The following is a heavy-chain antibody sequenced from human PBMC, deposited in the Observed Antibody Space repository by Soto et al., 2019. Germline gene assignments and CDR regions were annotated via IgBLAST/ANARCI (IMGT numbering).Heavy chain of an antibody. CDR1: GFTISGMF. J-gene: IGHJ4*02. Sequence: PGGSLRLSCAASGFTISGMFMNWVRQAQGKGLEWVSVIYPDGPTYYADSVKGRFTISRDHSKNTLFLQLNILRAEDTAVYYCATDSDSSGLRYWGQGILVTVSS. D-gene: IGHD6-19*01. CDR3: ATDSDSSGLRY. V-gene: IGHV3-53*01. CDR2: IYPDGPT.